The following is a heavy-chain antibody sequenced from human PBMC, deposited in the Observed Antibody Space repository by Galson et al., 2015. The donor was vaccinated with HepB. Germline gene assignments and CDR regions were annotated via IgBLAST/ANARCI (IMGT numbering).Heavy chain of an antibody. Sequence: SVKVSCKASGYTFTSYGISWVRQAPGQGLEWMGWISAYNGNTNYAQKLQGRVTMTTDTSTSTAYMELRSLRSDDTAVYYCARAIRYFGYYYYGMDVWGQGTTVTVSS. CDR1: GYTFTSYG. J-gene: IGHJ6*02. D-gene: IGHD3-9*01. V-gene: IGHV1-18*04. CDR2: ISAYNGNT. CDR3: ARAIRYFGYYYYGMDV.